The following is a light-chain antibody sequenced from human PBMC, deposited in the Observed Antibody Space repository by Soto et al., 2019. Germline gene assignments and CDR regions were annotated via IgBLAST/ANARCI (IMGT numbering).Light chain of an antibody. CDR2: GAS. J-gene: IGKJ1*01. CDR1: QSVGTK. CDR3: QHYDNWPPWT. V-gene: IGKV3-15*01. Sequence: DIVMTQSPATLSVSPGERGTLSCRASQSVGTKLAWYQQKPGQAPRLLIYGASIRATGFPARFSGSGSGTEFTLTISSLQPEDFAVYYCQHYDNWPPWTFGQGTKVDIK.